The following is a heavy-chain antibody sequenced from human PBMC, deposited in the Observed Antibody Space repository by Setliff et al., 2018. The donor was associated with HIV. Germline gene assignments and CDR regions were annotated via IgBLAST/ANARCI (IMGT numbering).Heavy chain of an antibody. J-gene: IGHJ3*02. V-gene: IGHV3-15*01. CDR3: ILLGMHGAFDI. D-gene: IGHD7-27*01. Sequence: SCAGSGFNFKNAWMSWVRQAPGKGLEWVGRIKSRVDGETTAYAAPLKGRFTISRDDSKNTLYLQMDSLSTEDTAVYYCILLGMHGAFDIWGQGTMVT. CDR1: GFNFKNAW. CDR2: IKSRVDGETT.